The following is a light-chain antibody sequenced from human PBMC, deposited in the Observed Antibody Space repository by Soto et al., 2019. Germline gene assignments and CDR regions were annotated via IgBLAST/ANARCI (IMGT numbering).Light chain of an antibody. CDR3: CSYAGSSTYV. CDR1: RRDVGGYNY. V-gene: IGLV2-23*01. Sequence: QSVLTQPASVSGSPGQSITISCTGTRRDVGGYNYVSWYQQYPGKSPKLMIYEGSKRPSGVSNRFSGSKSGNTASLTISGLQAEDEADYYCCSYAGSSTYVFGTGTKLTVL. J-gene: IGLJ1*01. CDR2: EGS.